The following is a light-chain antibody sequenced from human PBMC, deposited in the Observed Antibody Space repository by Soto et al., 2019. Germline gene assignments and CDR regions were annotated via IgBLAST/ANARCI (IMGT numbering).Light chain of an antibody. Sequence: DIQMTQSPSSLSASVGDRVTITCRASQSISSYLNWYQQKPGKAPKLLIYAASSLQSGVPSRFSGSGSGTDSTLTISSLQPEDFATYYCQQSYSTPHFGQGTKLEIK. CDR2: AAS. V-gene: IGKV1-39*01. J-gene: IGKJ2*01. CDR3: QQSYSTPH. CDR1: QSISSY.